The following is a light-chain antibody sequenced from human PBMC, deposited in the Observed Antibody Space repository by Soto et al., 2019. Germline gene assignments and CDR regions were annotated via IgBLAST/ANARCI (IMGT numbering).Light chain of an antibody. CDR3: AAWDDRLNGDV. CDR2: SDD. CDR1: RSNIGSNT. V-gene: IGLV1-44*01. J-gene: IGLJ1*01. Sequence: QSVLTQTPSASGTPGQRVTMSCSGTRSNIGSNTVSWYQQLPRTAPKVLIYSDDLRPSGVPDRFSGSKSGTSASLAISGLQSEDEADYYCAAWDDRLNGDVFGRGTKVTVL.